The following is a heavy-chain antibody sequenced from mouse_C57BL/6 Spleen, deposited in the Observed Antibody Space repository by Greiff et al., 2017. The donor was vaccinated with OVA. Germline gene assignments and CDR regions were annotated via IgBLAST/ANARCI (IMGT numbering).Heavy chain of an antibody. Sequence: VQLVESGAELVRPGASVKLSCKASGYTFTDYYINWVKQRPGQGLEWIARIYPGSGNTYYNEKFKGKATLTAEKSSNTAYMQLSSLTSEDSAVYFCARSNYFDYWGQGTTLTVSS. CDR2: IYPGSGNT. CDR3: ARSNYFDY. CDR1: GYTFTDYY. V-gene: IGHV1-76*01. J-gene: IGHJ2*01.